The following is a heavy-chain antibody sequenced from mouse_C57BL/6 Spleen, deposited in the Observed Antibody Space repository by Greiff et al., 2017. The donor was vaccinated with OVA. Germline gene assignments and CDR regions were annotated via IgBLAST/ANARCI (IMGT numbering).Heavy chain of an antibody. CDR3: ARESVYYFDY. V-gene: IGHV1-64*01. J-gene: IGHJ2*01. Sequence: VQLQQPGAELVKPGASVKLSCKASGYTFTSYWMHWVKQRPGQGLEWIGMIHPNSGSTNYNEKFKSKDTLTVDKSSSTAYMQLSSLTSEDSAVYYCARESVYYFDYGGQGTTLTVSS. CDR1: GYTFTSYW. CDR2: IHPNSGST.